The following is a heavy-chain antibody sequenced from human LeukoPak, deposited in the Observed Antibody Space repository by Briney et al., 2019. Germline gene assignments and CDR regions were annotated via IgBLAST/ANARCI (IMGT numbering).Heavy chain of an antibody. J-gene: IGHJ4*02. D-gene: IGHD4-23*01. V-gene: IGHV3-48*01. CDR2: ISSSSSII. Sequence: PGGSLRLSCAASGFNFRSYSMNWVRQAPGKGLECCAYISSSSSIIYYADSVKGRFTISRDNAKNSMYLQMNSLRAEDTAVYYCARLGDVPFDYGGNLREFDYWGQGTLVTVSS. CDR1: GFNFRSYS. CDR3: ARLGDVPFDYGGNLREFDY.